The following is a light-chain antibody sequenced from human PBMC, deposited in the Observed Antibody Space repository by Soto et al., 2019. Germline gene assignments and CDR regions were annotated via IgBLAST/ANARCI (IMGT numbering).Light chain of an antibody. Sequence: QSVLTQPASVSGSPGQSITISCTGTSSDIGGYNYVSWYQKHPGKVPKLLISDVSNRPSGVSDRFSGSKSGNTASLTISGLQAEDEADYYCASYTSTTTSGVFGGGTRLTVL. V-gene: IGLV2-14*03. J-gene: IGLJ2*01. CDR1: SSDIGGYNY. CDR2: DVS. CDR3: ASYTSTTTSGV.